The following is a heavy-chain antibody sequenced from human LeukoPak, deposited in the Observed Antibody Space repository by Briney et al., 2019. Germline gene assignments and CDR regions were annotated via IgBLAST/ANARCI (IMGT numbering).Heavy chain of an antibody. J-gene: IGHJ4*02. Sequence: GGSLRLSCVASGFTFSDYTMSWFRQAPGKGLEWISSIRSSSAYIYYADSVKGRFTISRDNAKNSLYLQMNSLRAEDTAVYYCARDKIVGTTALDYWGQGALVTVSS. CDR2: IRSSSAYI. D-gene: IGHD1-26*01. CDR1: GFTFSDYT. CDR3: ARDKIVGTTALDY. V-gene: IGHV3-21*01.